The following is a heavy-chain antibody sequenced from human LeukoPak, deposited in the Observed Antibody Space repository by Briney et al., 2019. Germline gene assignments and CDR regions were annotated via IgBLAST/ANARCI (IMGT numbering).Heavy chain of an antibody. J-gene: IGHJ1*01. CDR3: AKDPIGYCSGGSCYSGAQYFQH. Sequence: GGSLRLSCAASEFTFSSYGMHWVRQAPGKGLEWVAVISYDGSNKYYADSVKGRFTISRDNSKNTPYLQMNSLRTEDTAVYYCAKDPIGYCSGGSCYSGAQYFQHWGQGTLVTVSS. D-gene: IGHD2-15*01. CDR1: EFTFSSYG. CDR2: ISYDGSNK. V-gene: IGHV3-30*18.